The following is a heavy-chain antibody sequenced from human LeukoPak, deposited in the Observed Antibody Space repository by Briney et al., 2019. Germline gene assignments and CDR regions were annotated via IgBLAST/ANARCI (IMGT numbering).Heavy chain of an antibody. D-gene: IGHD3-3*02. CDR3: ARVPQFALLGGDYFDY. J-gene: IGHJ4*02. V-gene: IGHV3-7*03. CDR2: IKQDGSEK. Sequence: AGGSLRLSGAASGFTFSSYWMSWVRQAPGKGLEWVANIKQDGSEKYYVDSVKGRFTISRDNAKNSLYLQMNSLRAEDTAVYYCARVPQFALLGGDYFDYWGQGTLVTVSS. CDR1: GFTFSSYW.